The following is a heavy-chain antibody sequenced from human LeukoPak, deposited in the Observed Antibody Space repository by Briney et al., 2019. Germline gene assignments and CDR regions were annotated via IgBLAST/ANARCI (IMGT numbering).Heavy chain of an antibody. CDR2: IKTDGSET. V-gene: IGHV3-7*03. CDR3: VKNNGWFHLAQ. CDR1: GFTFSNFW. Sequence: GESLRLSCTASGFTFSNFWMGWVRQAPGKGLEWVGHIKTDGSETYYLDSLRGRFSISRDNTNNALYLQMNSLRVEDTAVYCCVKNNGWFHLAQWGQGTLVTVSS. D-gene: IGHD6-19*01. J-gene: IGHJ4*02.